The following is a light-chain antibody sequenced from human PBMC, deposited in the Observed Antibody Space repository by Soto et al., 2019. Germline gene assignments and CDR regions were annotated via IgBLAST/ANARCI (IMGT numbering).Light chain of an antibody. Sequence: EIVMTQSPATLSVSPGERATLSCRASQSVSSKLAWYQQKPGQAPRLLTYGASSRATGIPDRFSGSGSGTDFTLTIRRLEPEDFAVYYCQQYGSSPPITFGQGTRREIK. J-gene: IGKJ5*01. CDR1: QSVSSK. CDR3: QQYGSSPPIT. V-gene: IGKV3-20*01. CDR2: GAS.